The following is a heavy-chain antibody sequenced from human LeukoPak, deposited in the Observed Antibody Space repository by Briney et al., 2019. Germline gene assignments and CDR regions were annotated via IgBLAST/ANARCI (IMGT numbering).Heavy chain of an antibody. J-gene: IGHJ4*02. CDR1: GFTFSSYA. V-gene: IGHV3-23*01. CDR3: AKDHGVVPAHYFDY. Sequence: GGSLRLSCAASGFTFSSYAMNWVRQAPGKGLVWVSATGSTGVGTFYADSVKGRFTVSRDNSKNTLSLQMHSVRAEDTAVYYCAKDHGVVPAHYFDYWGQGILVSVSS. CDR2: TGSTGVGT. D-gene: IGHD2-2*01.